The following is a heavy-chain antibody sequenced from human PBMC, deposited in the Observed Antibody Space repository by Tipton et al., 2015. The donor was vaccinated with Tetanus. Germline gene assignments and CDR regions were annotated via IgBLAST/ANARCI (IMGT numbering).Heavy chain of an antibody. J-gene: IGHJ2*01. CDR2: IYPGDSYS. V-gene: IGHV5-51*01. Sequence: QLVQSGAEVKQPGESLKISCKGSGYMFSSHWIGWVRQVPGKGLEWLGTIYPGDSYSTYSPSFEGQVTISVDRSIDTAYLQWSSLEASDTAIYYCARRRSAILSGSYHWYFDIWGRGTLVIVSS. D-gene: IGHD3-9*01. CDR1: GYMFSSHW. CDR3: ARRRSAILSGSYHWYFDI.